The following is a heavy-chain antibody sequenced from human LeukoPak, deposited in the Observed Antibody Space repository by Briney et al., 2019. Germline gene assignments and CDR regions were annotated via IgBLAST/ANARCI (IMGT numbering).Heavy chain of an antibody. CDR3: AKYYYGSGNYYCFDQ. CDR2: IDGSGGTT. CDR1: GFTFSNYA. J-gene: IGHJ4*02. Sequence: GGSLRLSCAASGFTFSNYAMTWVRQAPEKGLEWVSSIDGSGGTTYYADSVKGRSTVSRDKSENTLYLQMNSLRAEDTAVYYCAKYYYGSGNYYCFDQWGQGTLVTVSS. D-gene: IGHD3-10*01. V-gene: IGHV3-23*01.